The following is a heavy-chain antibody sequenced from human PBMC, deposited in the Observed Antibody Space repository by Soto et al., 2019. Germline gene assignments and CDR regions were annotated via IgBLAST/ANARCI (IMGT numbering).Heavy chain of an antibody. Sequence: SPVKVSCKASGGTFSSYLISRVRHAPGQGLEWMGGIIPIFGTANYAQKFQGRVTITADKSTSTAYMELSSLRSEDTAVYYCARRSSSGWYNFDYWGQGTLVTVSS. J-gene: IGHJ4*02. CDR2: IIPIFGTA. D-gene: IGHD6-19*01. CDR1: GGTFSSYL. V-gene: IGHV1-69*06. CDR3: ARRSSSGWYNFDY.